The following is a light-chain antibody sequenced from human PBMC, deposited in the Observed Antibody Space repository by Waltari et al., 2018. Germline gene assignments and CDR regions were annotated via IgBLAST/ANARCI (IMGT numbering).Light chain of an antibody. J-gene: IGKJ1*01. Sequence: IVVTQSPDSLAVSLRERVTINCMSNQSLLYDSNNRNDLAWYQQKPGQPPRPLTYWAYMRQSGVPDRFTGSGSGTDFTLTISSLQAEDVAVYYCQQYFSTPWTFGHETAVEIK. CDR3: QQYFSTPWT. CDR1: QSLLYDSNNRND. V-gene: IGKV4-1*01. CDR2: WAY.